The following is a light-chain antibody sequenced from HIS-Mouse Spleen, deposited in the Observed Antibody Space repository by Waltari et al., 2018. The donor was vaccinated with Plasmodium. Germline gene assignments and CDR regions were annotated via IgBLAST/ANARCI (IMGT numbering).Light chain of an antibody. CDR2: GAS. V-gene: IGKV3-15*01. CDR3: QQYNNWSFT. Sequence: EIVMTQSPATLSVSPGERATLSCRASQSVSSNLAWYQQKPGQAPRLLIYGASTRATGIPARFSGSGSGTELTLTISSLQSEDFAVYYCQQYNNWSFTFGPGTKGDIK. CDR1: QSVSSN. J-gene: IGKJ3*01.